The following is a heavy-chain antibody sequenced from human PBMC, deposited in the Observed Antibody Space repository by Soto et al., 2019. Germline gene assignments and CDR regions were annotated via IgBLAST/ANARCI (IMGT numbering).Heavy chain of an antibody. J-gene: IGHJ4*02. CDR1: GGSISSYY. CDR3: ARHVGSSSWYGTFDY. CDR2: IYYSGST. Sequence: AETLSLTCTVSGGSISSYYWSWIRQPPGKGLEWIGYIYYSGSTNYNPSLKSRVTISVDTSKNQFSLKLSSVTAAVTAVYYCARHVGSSSWYGTFDYWGQGTLVTVSS. D-gene: IGHD6-13*01. V-gene: IGHV4-59*08.